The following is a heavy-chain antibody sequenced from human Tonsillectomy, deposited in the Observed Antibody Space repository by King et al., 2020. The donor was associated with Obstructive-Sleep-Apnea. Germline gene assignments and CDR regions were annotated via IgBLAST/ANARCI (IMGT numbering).Heavy chain of an antibody. J-gene: IGHJ4*02. CDR2: IYYSGST. D-gene: IGHD6-19*01. CDR3: ASEGKDSSGWYGY. V-gene: IGHV4-39*07. CDR1: GGSISSTSYY. Sequence: QLQESGPGQVKPSETLSLTCTVSGGSISSTSYYWGWIRQPPGKGLEWIWRIYYSGSTYYNPSLKSRVTISLDTSKNQFSLKLSSVTAADTAVYYCASEGKDSSGWYGYWGQGTVVTVSS.